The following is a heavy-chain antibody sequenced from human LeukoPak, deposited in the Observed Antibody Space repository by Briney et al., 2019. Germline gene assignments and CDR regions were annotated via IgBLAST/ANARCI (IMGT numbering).Heavy chain of an antibody. V-gene: IGHV3-23*01. CDR2: ISGSGGST. CDR3: AKDRSFSYYFAY. D-gene: IGHD3-3*01. CDR1: GFTFSSYA. Sequence: PGGSLRLSCAASGFTFSSYAMSWVRQAPGKGLEWVSAISGSGGSTYYADSVKGRFTISRDNSKNTLYLQMNSLRAEDTAIYYCAKDRSFSYYFAYWGQGTLVTVSS. J-gene: IGHJ4*02.